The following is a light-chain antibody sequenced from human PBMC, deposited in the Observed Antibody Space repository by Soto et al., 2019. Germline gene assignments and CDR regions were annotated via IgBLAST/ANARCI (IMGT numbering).Light chain of an antibody. CDR3: SSFAGSNNFPYV. CDR2: EIN. CDR1: SSDFGAYDY. Sequence: QSALTQPPSASGSPGQSVTISCTGTSSDFGAYDYVSWYQQHPGKAHKLMIYEINKRPSGVPDRFSGSKSGNTASLTVSGLQAEDEADYYCSSFAGSNNFPYVFGTGTKVTVL. V-gene: IGLV2-8*01. J-gene: IGLJ1*01.